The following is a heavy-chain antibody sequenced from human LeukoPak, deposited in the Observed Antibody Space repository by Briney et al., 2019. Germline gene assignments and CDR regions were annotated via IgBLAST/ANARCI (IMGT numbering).Heavy chain of an antibody. V-gene: IGHV3-7*01. D-gene: IGHD3-3*01. CDR3: ASGVLRFFP. CDR1: GFTFSTYW. J-gene: IGHJ5*02. CDR2: IKQDGSEK. Sequence: GGSLRLSCAASGFTFSTYWMTWVRQAPGKGLEWVANIKQDGSEKYYVDSVKGRFTISRDNAKNSLYLQMNSLRAEDTAVYYCASGVLRFFPWGQGTLVTVSS.